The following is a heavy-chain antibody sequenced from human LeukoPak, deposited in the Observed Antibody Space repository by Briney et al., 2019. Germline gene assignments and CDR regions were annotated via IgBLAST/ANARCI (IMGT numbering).Heavy chain of an antibody. Sequence: GGSLRLSCAASGFIFSTYGMHWVRQAPGKGLEWVAVMSYDGSTKYYADSVKGRFTISGDNSKNMLYLQMNSLRAEDTAVYYCAKDSGELLYGDAFDIWGQGTRVAVSS. D-gene: IGHD3-10*01. CDR2: MSYDGSTK. CDR1: GFIFSTYG. J-gene: IGHJ3*02. V-gene: IGHV3-30*18. CDR3: AKDSGELLYGDAFDI.